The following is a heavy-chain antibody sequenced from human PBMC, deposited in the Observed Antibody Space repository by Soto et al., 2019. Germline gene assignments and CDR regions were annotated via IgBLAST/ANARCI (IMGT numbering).Heavy chain of an antibody. Sequence: SGFTFSSYAMSWVRQAPGKGLEWVSGITGSGVMTYYGDSVRGRFTISRDNAENSVYLEMDSLRAEDTALYYCARDVDADFRTDFDYWGRGTLVTVSS. J-gene: IGHJ4*02. CDR2: ITGSGVMT. V-gene: IGHV3-23*01. CDR1: GFTFSSYA. CDR3: ARDVDADFRTDFDY. D-gene: IGHD4-17*01.